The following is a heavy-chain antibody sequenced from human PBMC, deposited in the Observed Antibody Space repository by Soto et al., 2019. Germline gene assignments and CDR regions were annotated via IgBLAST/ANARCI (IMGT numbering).Heavy chain of an antibody. D-gene: IGHD4-17*01. V-gene: IGHV1-69*02. CDR1: GGTFSSYT. J-gene: IGHJ4*02. CDR3: ARGYGDSHDY. Sequence: QVQLVQSGAEVKKTGSSVKVSCKASGGTFSSYTISWVRQAPGQGLEWMGRIIPMFGIANYAQKFQGRVTIXXDKSTSTAYMELSSLRSEDTAVYYSARGYGDSHDYWGQGTLVTVSS. CDR2: IIPMFGIA.